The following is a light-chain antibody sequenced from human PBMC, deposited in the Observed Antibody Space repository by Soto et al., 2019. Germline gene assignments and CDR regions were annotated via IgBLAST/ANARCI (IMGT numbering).Light chain of an antibody. V-gene: IGKV3-20*01. Sequence: ETVLTQSPGTLSLSPGDRAILSCRASQSVSSAYLAWYQQRPGQAPRLLIYGASSRAAGIPDRFSGSGSGTDVTRTISRLEPEDFAVYYCQQFAASRWTFGQGTKLERK. CDR2: GAS. CDR3: QQFAASRWT. J-gene: IGKJ1*01. CDR1: QSVSSAY.